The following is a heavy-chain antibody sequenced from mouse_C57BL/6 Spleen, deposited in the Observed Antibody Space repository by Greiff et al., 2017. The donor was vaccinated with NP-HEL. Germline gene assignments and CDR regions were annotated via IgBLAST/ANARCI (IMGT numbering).Heavy chain of an antibody. Sequence: VKLQESGPELVKPGASVKISCKASGYSFTSYYIHWVKQRPGQGLEWIGWIYPGSGNTKYNEKFKGKATLTADTSSSTAYMQLSSLTSEDSAVYYCARGGSSGPYYYAMDYWGQGTSVTVSS. CDR2: IYPGSGNT. D-gene: IGHD3-2*02. CDR3: ARGGSSGPYYYAMDY. J-gene: IGHJ4*01. CDR1: GYSFTSYY. V-gene: IGHV1-66*01.